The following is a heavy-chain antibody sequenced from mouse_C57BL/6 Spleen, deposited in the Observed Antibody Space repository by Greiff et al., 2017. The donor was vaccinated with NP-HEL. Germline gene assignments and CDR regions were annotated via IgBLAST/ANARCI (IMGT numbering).Heavy chain of an antibody. CDR1: GFTFSSYA. Sequence: EVHLVESGGGLVKPGGSLKLSCAASGFTFSSYAMSWVRQTPEKRLEWVATISDGGSYTYYPDNVKGRFTISRDNAKNNLYLQMSHLKSEDTAMYYCARDGNYGMDYWGQGTSVTVSS. V-gene: IGHV5-4*01. CDR3: ARDGNYGMDY. D-gene: IGHD1-1*01. J-gene: IGHJ4*01. CDR2: ISDGGSYT.